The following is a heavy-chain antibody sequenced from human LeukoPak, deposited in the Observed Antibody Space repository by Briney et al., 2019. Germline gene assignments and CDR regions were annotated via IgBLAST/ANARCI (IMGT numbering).Heavy chain of an antibody. CDR2: ISGSGGST. CDR1: GFSVSSNY. J-gene: IGHJ4*02. V-gene: IGHV3-23*01. CDR3: ANDYYDSSGYYGY. Sequence: PGGSLRLSCVASGFSVSSNYMSWVRQAPGKGLEWVSAISGSGGSTYYADSVKGRFTISRDDSKNTLYLQMNSLRAEDTAVYYCANDYYDSSGYYGYWGQGTLVTVSS. D-gene: IGHD3-22*01.